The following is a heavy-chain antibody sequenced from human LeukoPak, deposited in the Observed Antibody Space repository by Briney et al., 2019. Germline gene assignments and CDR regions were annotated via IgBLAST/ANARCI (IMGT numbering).Heavy chain of an antibody. Sequence: ASVKVSCKPSGYTFTSYGVSWVRQAPGQGLEWMGWISASNGNTNYAQNLQDRVTMTTATSTSTAYMELRSLRSDDTAVYYCARYPLSYSSNWHYYFDYWGQGTLLTVSS. J-gene: IGHJ4*02. CDR3: ARYPLSYSSNWHYYFDY. CDR2: ISASNGNT. CDR1: GYTFTSYG. V-gene: IGHV1-18*01. D-gene: IGHD6-13*01.